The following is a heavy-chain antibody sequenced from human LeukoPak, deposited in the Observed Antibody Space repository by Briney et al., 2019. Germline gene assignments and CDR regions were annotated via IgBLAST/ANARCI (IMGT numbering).Heavy chain of an antibody. V-gene: IGHV3-30*18. D-gene: IGHD3-16*01. Sequence: GGSLRLSCAASGFTFSSYGMHWVRQAPGKGLEWVAVISYDGSNKYYADSVKGRFTISRDNSKDTLYLQMNSLRAEDTAVYYCAKFNVGDFDYWGQGTLVIVSS. CDR3: AKFNVGDFDY. J-gene: IGHJ4*02. CDR2: ISYDGSNK. CDR1: GFTFSSYG.